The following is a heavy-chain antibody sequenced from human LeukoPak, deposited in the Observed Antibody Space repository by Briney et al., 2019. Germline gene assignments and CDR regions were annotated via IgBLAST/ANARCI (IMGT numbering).Heavy chain of an antibody. J-gene: IGHJ4*02. CDR1: GGSFSGYY. D-gene: IGHD6-13*01. Sequence: PSETLSLTCAVYGGSFSGYYWSWIRQPPGKGLEWIGEINHSGSTNYNPSLKSRVTISVDTSKNQFSLKLSSVTAADTAVYYCAREGQQLVDFDYWGQGTLVTVSS. CDR2: INHSGST. V-gene: IGHV4-34*01. CDR3: AREGQQLVDFDY.